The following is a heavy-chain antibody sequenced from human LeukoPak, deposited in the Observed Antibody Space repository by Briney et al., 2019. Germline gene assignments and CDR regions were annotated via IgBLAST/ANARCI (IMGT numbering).Heavy chain of an antibody. J-gene: IGHJ4*02. Sequence: GGSLRLSSAASGFTFSSYSMNWVRQAPGKGLEWVSYISSSSSTIYYADSVKGRFTISRDNAKNSLYLQMNSLRAEDTAVYYCAREYTVHYDFWSGYSYWGQGTLVTVSS. V-gene: IGHV3-48*01. CDR2: ISSSSSTI. CDR3: AREYTVHYDFWSGYSY. CDR1: GFTFSSYS. D-gene: IGHD3-3*01.